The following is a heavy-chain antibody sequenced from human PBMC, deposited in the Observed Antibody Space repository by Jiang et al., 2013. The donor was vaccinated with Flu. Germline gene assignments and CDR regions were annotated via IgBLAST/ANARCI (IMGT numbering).Heavy chain of an antibody. CDR2: IYPGDSDT. CDR1: GYSFTSYW. V-gene: IGHV5-51*03. J-gene: IGHJ3*02. D-gene: IGHD4-23*01. CDR3: ARRSREAYGGNSIRYAFDI. Sequence: GAEVKKPGESLKISCKGSGYSFTSYWIGWVRQMPGKGLEWMGIIYPGDSDTRYSPSFQGQVTISADKSISTAYLQWSSLKASDTAMYYCARRSREAYGGNSIRYAFDIWGQGTMVTVSS.